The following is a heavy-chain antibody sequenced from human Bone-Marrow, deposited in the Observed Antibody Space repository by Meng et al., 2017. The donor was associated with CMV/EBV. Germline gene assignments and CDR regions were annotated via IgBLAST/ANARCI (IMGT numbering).Heavy chain of an antibody. Sequence: GSLRLSCTVSGGSISSSSYYWGWIRQPPGKGLEWIGSIYYSGSTYYNPSLKSRVTISVDTSKNQFSLKLSSVTAADTAVYYCATAYGSGRESHDYWGQGTLVPVSS. D-gene: IGHD3-10*01. V-gene: IGHV4-39*01. J-gene: IGHJ4*02. CDR3: ATAYGSGRESHDY. CDR1: GGSISSSSYY. CDR2: IYYSGST.